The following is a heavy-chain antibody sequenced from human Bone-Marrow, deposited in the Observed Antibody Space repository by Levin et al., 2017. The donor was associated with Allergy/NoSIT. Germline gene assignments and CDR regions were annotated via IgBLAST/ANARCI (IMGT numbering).Heavy chain of an antibody. Sequence: VASVKVSCAASGFTFSTYTMNWVRQAPGKGLDWVSSITSSSSYIYYADSVKGRFTISRDNAKNSLYLQMNSLRVEDTAVYYCARGLEYSGLPWGQGTLVTVSS. CDR3: ARGLEYSGLP. D-gene: IGHD5-12*01. J-gene: IGHJ5*02. CDR2: ITSSSSYI. CDR1: GFTFSTYT. V-gene: IGHV3-21*01.